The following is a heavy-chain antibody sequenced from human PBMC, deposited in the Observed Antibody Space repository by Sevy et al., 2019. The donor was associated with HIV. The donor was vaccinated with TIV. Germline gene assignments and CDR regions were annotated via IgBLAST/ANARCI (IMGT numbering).Heavy chain of an antibody. D-gene: IGHD1-26*01. CDR1: GFTFSSYS. Sequence: GGSLRLSCAASGFTFSSYSVNWVRQAPGKGLEWVSSISSSSSYIYYADSVKGRFTISRDNAKNSLYLQMNSLRAEDTAVYYCARVVGANVDYWGQGTLVTVSS. CDR2: ISSSSSYI. J-gene: IGHJ4*02. CDR3: ARVVGANVDY. V-gene: IGHV3-21*01.